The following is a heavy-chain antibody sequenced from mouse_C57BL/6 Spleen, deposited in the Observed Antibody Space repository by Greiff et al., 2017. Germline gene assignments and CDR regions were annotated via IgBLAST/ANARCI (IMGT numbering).Heavy chain of an antibody. J-gene: IGHJ4*01. CDR1: GYAFSSYW. CDR2: IYPGDGDT. Sequence: VHLVESGAELVKPGASVKISCKASGYAFSSYWMNWVKQRPGKGLEWIGQIYPGDGDTNYNGKFKGKATLTADKSSSTAYMQLSSLTSEDSAVYFCARRDYSNFYYAMDYWGQGTSVTVSS. D-gene: IGHD2-5*01. CDR3: ARRDYSNFYYAMDY. V-gene: IGHV1-80*01.